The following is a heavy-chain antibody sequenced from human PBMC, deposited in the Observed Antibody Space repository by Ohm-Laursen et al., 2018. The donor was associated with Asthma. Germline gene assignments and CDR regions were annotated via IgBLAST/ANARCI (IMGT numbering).Heavy chain of an antibody. CDR2: ISYDGSNK. CDR3: AREWGGMDV. CDR1: GFTFSSYG. D-gene: IGHD3-16*01. Sequence: RSLRLSCAAFGFTFSSYGMHWVRQAPGKGLEWVAVISYDGSNKYYADSVKGRFTISRDNAKNSLYLQMNNLRAEDAAIYYCAREWGGMDVWGPGTTVTVSS. J-gene: IGHJ6*02. V-gene: IGHV3-30*03.